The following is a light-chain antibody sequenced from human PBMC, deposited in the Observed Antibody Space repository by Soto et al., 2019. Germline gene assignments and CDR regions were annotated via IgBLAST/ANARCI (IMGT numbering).Light chain of an antibody. J-gene: IGKJ4*01. CDR3: QQFNSYPSLT. CDR1: QGISSA. Sequence: AIQLTQSPSSLSASVGDSVTITCRASQGISSALAWYQQKPGKAPKLLIYDASRLESGVPSRFIGSGSGADFTLTISSLQPEDFATYYCQQFNSYPSLTCGGGTKVEIK. V-gene: IGKV1-13*02. CDR2: DAS.